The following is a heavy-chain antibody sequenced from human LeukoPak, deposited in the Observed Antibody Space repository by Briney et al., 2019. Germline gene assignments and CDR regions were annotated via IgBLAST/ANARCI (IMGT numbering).Heavy chain of an antibody. V-gene: IGHV4-59*08. CDR2: IYYSGST. CDR1: GSSISSYY. CDR3: ARGLRYFDWLSHNWFDP. D-gene: IGHD3-9*01. J-gene: IGHJ5*02. Sequence: PSETLSLTCTVSGSSISSYYWSWIRQPPGKGLEWIGYIYYSGSTNYNPSLKSRVTISVDTSKNQFSLKLSSVTAADTAVYYCARGLRYFDWLSHNWFDPWGQGTLVTVSS.